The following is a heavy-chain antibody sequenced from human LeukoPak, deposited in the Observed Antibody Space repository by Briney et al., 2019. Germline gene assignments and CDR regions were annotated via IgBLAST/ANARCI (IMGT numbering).Heavy chain of an antibody. CDR3: ARGDPAMVSY. J-gene: IGHJ4*02. V-gene: IGHV4-34*01. CDR2: INHSGST. Sequence: PSETLSLTCAVYGGSFSGYYWSWIRRPPGKGLEWIGEINHSGSTNYNPSLKSRVTISVDTSKNQFSLKLSSVTAADTAVYYCARGDPAMVSYWGQGTLVTVS. CDR1: GGSFSGYY. D-gene: IGHD5-18*01.